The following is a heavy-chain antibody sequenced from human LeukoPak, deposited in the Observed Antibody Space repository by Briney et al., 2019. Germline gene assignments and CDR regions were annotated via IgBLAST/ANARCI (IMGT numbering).Heavy chain of an antibody. CDR2: IYYGGST. J-gene: IGHJ4*02. CDR1: GGSITNTY. Sequence: SETLSLTCTVSGGSITNTYWSWIRQPPGKGLEWIGYIYYGGSTVYNPSLKSRLTISVDTSKNQFSLKLSSVTAADTAVYYCARLRGTTVVNFWGQGALVTVSS. D-gene: IGHD4-23*01. CDR3: ARLRGTTVVNF. V-gene: IGHV4-59*08.